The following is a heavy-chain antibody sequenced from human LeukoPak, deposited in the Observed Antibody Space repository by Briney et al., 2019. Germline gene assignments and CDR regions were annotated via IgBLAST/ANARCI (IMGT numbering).Heavy chain of an antibody. CDR3: ARAEVFGVDRRTQKVNWFDP. V-gene: IGHV4-34*01. Sequence: SETLSLTCAVYGGSFSGYYWSWIRQPPGKGLEWIGEINHSGSTNYNPSLKSRVTISVDTSKNQFSLKLSSVTAADTAVCYCARAEVFGVDRRTQKVNWFDPWGQGTLVTVSS. D-gene: IGHD3-3*01. J-gene: IGHJ5*02. CDR1: GGSFSGYY. CDR2: INHSGST.